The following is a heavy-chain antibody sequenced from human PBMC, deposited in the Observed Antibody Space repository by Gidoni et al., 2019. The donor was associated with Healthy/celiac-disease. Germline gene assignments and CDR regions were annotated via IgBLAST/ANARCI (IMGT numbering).Heavy chain of an antibody. CDR2: IRGSGGST. D-gene: IGHD6-13*01. CDR1: GVTVSSYA. CDR3: AGSSSWWV. Sequence: EVQLLVSGGGLVQPGGSLRLPCAASGVTVSSYAMSWVRQAPGKGLEWVSAIRGSGGSTYYADSVKGRFTISRDNAKNTLYLQMNSLRAEDTAVYYCAGSSSWWVWGQGTLGTVSS. J-gene: IGHJ4*02. V-gene: IGHV3-23*01.